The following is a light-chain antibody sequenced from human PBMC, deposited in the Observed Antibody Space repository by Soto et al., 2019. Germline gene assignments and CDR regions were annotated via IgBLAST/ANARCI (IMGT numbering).Light chain of an antibody. V-gene: IGKV3-20*01. CDR3: QQYGSSPT. CDR2: GAS. J-gene: IGKJ5*01. Sequence: EIVLTQSPGTLSLSPGARATLSCRASQSISSGYLAWYQQKPGQAPRLLIYGASSRATGIPDRFSGSGSGTDFTLTISRLEPEDFAVYYCQQYGSSPTFGQGTRLEIK. CDR1: QSISSGY.